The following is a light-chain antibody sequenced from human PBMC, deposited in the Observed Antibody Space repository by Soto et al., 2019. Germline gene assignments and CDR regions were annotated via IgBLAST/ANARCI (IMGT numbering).Light chain of an antibody. CDR3: QQRSHWPT. V-gene: IGKV3D-20*02. Sequence: EIVLTQSPGTLSLSPGERATLSCRASQSVPNDYLAWYHQRPGQAPRLLIYGASTRATGIPDRFSGSGSGTDFTFTISRLEPEDFAFYFCQQRSHWPTFGQGTKVDIK. CDR1: QSVPNDY. CDR2: GAS. J-gene: IGKJ1*01.